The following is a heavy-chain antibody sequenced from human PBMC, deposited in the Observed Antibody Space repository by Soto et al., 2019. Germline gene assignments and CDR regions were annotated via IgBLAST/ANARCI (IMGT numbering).Heavy chain of an antibody. J-gene: IGHJ4*02. D-gene: IGHD3-3*01. CDR2: IVVGSGNT. V-gene: IGHV1-58*02. Sequence: SVKVSCKASGFTFTSSAMQWVRQARGQRLEWIGWIVVGSGNTNYAQKFQERVTITRDMSTSTAYMELSSLRSEDTAVYYCAAASGPYYDFWSGSGPSFDYWGQGTLVTVSS. CDR1: GFTFTSSA. CDR3: AAASGPYYDFWSGSGPSFDY.